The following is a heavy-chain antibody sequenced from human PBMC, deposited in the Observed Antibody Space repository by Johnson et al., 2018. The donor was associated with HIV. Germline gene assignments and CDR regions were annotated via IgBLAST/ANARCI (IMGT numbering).Heavy chain of an antibody. V-gene: IGHV3-66*01. D-gene: IGHD2-8*01. CDR1: GFTVSSNY. J-gene: IGHJ3*02. CDR2: IYSGGTT. Sequence: VQLVESGGGLVQPGGSLRLSCAASGFTVSSNYMSWVRQAPGKGLEWVSVIYSGGTTYYADSVKGRFTISRDNSKNTLYLQMNSLRAEDTAVYYCARYNGVDSSSSGQTDIWGQGTMVTVSS. CDR3: ARYNGVDSSSSGQTDI.